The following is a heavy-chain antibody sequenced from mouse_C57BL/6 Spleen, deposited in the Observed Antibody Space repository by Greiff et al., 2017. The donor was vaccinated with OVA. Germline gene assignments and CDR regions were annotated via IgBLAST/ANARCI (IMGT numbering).Heavy chain of an antibody. CDR2: IDPTSGGT. Sequence: VQLQQPGAELVKPGASVKLSCKASGYTFTSYWLHWVKQRPGRGLEWIGRIDPTSGGTKYNEKFKSKATLTVDKPSSTAYMQLSSLTSEDSAVYYCARSGDYYSFAYWGQGTLVTVSA. V-gene: IGHV1-72*01. CDR1: GYTFTSYW. CDR3: ARSGDYYSFAY. J-gene: IGHJ3*01. D-gene: IGHD2-13*01.